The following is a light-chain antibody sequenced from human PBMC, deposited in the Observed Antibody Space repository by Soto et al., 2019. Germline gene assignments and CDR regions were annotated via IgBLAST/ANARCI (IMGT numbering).Light chain of an antibody. V-gene: IGLV2-14*01. CDR3: SSYTSSSTLV. Sequence: QSVLTQPAPVSGSPGRSITISCTGTSSDGGGYNYVSWYQQHPGKAPKLMIYEVSNRPPGVSNRFSGPKPGNTASLTISGLQAEDEADYYCSSYTSSSTLVFGTGTKV. CDR1: SSDGGGYNY. CDR2: EVS. J-gene: IGLJ1*01.